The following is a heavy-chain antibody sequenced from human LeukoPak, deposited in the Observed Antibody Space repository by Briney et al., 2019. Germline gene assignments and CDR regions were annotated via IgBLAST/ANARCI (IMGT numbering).Heavy chain of an antibody. CDR1: GFTFDDYA. D-gene: IGHD3-22*01. J-gene: IGHJ3*02. CDR2: ISWNSGSI. CDR3: ARDPGYYYDSSGYDFGPFDI. V-gene: IGHV3-9*01. Sequence: GGSLRLSCAASGFTFDDYAMHWVRQAPGKGLEWVSGISWNSGSIGYADSVKGRFTISRDNAKNSLYLQMNSLRAEDTALYYCARDPGYYYDSSGYDFGPFDIWGQGTMVTVSS.